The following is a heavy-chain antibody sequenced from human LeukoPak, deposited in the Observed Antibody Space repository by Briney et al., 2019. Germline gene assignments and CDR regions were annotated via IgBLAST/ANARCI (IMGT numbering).Heavy chain of an antibody. CDR1: GFTFSSYS. V-gene: IGHV3-21*01. CDR2: ISSSGSYI. CDR3: ATKRDFGDYYDSSGYYYFDY. J-gene: IGHJ4*02. Sequence: GGSLRLSCAASGFTFSSYSMNWVRQAPGKGLEWVSSISSSGSYIYYADSVKGRLTISRDNAKNSLYLQMNSLRAEDTAVYYCATKRDFGDYYDSSGYYYFDYWGQGTLVTVSS. D-gene: IGHD3-22*01.